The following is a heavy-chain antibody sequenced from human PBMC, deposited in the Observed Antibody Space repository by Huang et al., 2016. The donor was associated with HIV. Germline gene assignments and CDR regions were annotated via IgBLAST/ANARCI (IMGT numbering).Heavy chain of an antibody. CDR3: ATSTPDVGAGVLRSAFDI. V-gene: IGHV1-24*01. D-gene: IGHD2-15*01. Sequence: QVQLVESGAELKKPGASVRVSCKVSGYTVSELSLHRVRQAPEKGREWVGGFDPEEGETIYAQRLQGRVTRTEDTSTDTAYMELSSLRPEDTAVYYCATSTPDVGAGVLRSAFDIWGQGTMVTVSS. CDR2: FDPEEGET. J-gene: IGHJ3*02. CDR1: GYTVSELS.